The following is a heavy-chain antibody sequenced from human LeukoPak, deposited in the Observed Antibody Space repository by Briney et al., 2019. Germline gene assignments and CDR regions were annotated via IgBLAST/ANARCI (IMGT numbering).Heavy chain of an antibody. CDR3: VKDSGWLHFDS. CDR1: GFTLSNYA. Sequence: GGSLRLSCAASGFTLSNYAMTWVRQAPGKGLEWVGHIKEDGSSQNYADSVKGRFTISRDNAKSSLHLQMNGLRAEDMAMYYCVKDSGWLHFDSWGQGTLVTVSS. J-gene: IGHJ4*02. D-gene: IGHD6-19*01. CDR2: IKEDGSSQ. V-gene: IGHV3-7*03.